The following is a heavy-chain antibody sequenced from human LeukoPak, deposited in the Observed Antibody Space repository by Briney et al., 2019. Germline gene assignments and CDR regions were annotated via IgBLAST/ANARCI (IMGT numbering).Heavy chain of an antibody. D-gene: IGHD2-2*01. Sequence: ASVKVSCKASGYTFTGYYMHWVRQAPGQGLEWMGWMNPNSGNTGYAQKFQGRVTMTRNTSISTAYMELSSLRSEDTAVYYCARFSSTSCVWGQGTLVTVSS. J-gene: IGHJ4*02. CDR1: GYTFTGYY. CDR2: MNPNSGNT. V-gene: IGHV1-8*02. CDR3: ARFSSTSCV.